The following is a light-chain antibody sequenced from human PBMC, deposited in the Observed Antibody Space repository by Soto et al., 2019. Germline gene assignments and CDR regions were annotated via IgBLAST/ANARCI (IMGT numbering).Light chain of an antibody. V-gene: IGKV3-20*01. J-gene: IGKJ1*01. CDR2: KAS. CDR1: QNIRSS. Sequence: TQSPASLSASPAQRVTLSCRASQNIRSSLAWYQQRPGQAPRLLIYKASTRATGIPDRISGSGSGTDLTLTISRVEPEDVAVYYCQQYGGSTRTFGQGTKVAIK. CDR3: QQYGGSTRT.